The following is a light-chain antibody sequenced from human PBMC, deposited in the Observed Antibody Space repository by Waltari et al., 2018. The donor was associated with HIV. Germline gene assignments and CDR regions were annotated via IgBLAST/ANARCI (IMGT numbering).Light chain of an antibody. V-gene: IGLV1-47*01. J-gene: IGLJ3*02. CDR2: RNN. CDR1: SSNIGSNY. CDR3: AAWDDSLSGWV. Sequence: QSLLTQPPSASGTPGQRVTISCSGSSSNIGSNYEYWYQQLPGTAPKLLIYRNNRRPSGVPDRFSGSKSGTSASLAISGLRSEDEADYYCAAWDDSLSGWVFGGGTKLTVL.